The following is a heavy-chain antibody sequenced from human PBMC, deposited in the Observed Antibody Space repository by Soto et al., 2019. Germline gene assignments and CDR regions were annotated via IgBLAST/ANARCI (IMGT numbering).Heavy chain of an antibody. V-gene: IGHV3-64D*06. Sequence: GGSLTLSCVASGFTFSSYAMHYVRQAPGKGLEYVSSISTNGGSTHYADSVKGRFTISRDNSKNTQYLQMSSLRADDTAVYYCVKGEYYYDRSGYYPFDYWGQEPLFTV. D-gene: IGHD3-22*01. CDR2: ISTNGGST. J-gene: IGHJ4*02. CDR1: GFTFSSYA. CDR3: VKGEYYYDRSGYYPFDY.